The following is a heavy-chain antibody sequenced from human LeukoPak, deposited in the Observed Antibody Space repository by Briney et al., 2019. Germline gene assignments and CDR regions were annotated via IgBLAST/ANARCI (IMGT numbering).Heavy chain of an antibody. D-gene: IGHD3-10*01. CDR3: ATSHKYGSGSYYKSGAPPALYNWFDP. V-gene: IGHV1-24*01. CDR1: GYTLTELS. Sequence: RASVKVSCKVSGYTLTELSMHWVRQAPGKGLEWMGGFDPEDGETIYAQKFQGRVTMTEDTSTDTAYMELSSLRSEDTAVYYCATSHKYGSGSYYKSGAPPALYNWFDPWGQGTLVTVSS. CDR2: FDPEDGET. J-gene: IGHJ5*02.